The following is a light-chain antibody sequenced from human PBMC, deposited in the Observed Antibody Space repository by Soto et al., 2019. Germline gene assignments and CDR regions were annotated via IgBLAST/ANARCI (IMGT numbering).Light chain of an antibody. CDR3: LSKTSSISYV. V-gene: IGLV2-14*01. CDR2: EVS. CDR1: TSDVGGYNY. Sequence: QSVLTQPASVSGSPGQSITISCTGTTSDVGGYNYVSWYQQHPGKVPKLLIHEVSNRPSGVSNRFSGSKSGNTASLTISGLQAEDEADYYCLSKTSSISYVFLTGTKVTVL. J-gene: IGLJ1*01.